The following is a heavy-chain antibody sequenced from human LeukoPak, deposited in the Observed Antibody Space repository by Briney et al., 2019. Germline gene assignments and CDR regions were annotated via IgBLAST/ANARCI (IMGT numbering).Heavy chain of an antibody. CDR1: GITFRNNW. D-gene: IGHD3-10*02. V-gene: IGHV3-74*01. J-gene: IGHJ5*02. CDR2: INSDGGGA. CDR3: ARDVPHNVFDT. Sequence: RSGGSMRLSCAASGITFRNNWMHWVRQGPGKGLVWISRINSDGGGAIYADSVKGRFTVSRDNAKNTLYLQMNSLMAEDTAVYYCARDVPHNVFDTWGQGTLVTASS.